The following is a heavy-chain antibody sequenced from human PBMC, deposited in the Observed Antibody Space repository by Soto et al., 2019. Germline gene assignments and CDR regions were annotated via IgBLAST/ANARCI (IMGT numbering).Heavy chain of an antibody. CDR1: GFTFSSYS. D-gene: IGHD2-2*02. CDR3: ARRGTTRRGYCSSTSCYSWFDP. Sequence: EVQLVESGGGLVKPGGSLRLSCAASGFTFSSYSMNWVRQAPGKGLEWVSSISSSSRYIYYADSVKGRFTISRDNAKNALDLQMNSLRAEDTAVYDCARRGTTRRGYCSSTSCYSWFDPWGQGTLVTVSS. J-gene: IGHJ5*02. CDR2: ISSSSRYI. V-gene: IGHV3-21*01.